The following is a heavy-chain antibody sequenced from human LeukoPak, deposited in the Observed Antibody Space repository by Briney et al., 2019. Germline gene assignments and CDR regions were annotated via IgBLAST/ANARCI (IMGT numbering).Heavy chain of an antibody. CDR2: IYYSGST. Sequence: PSETLSLTCTVSGGSISSSSYYWGWIRQPPGKGLEWIGSIYYSGSTYYNPSLKSRVTISVDTSKNQFSLKLSSVTAADTAVYYCARVSGARWLVTNWGQGTLVTVSS. CDR3: ARVSGARWLVTN. V-gene: IGHV4-39*07. D-gene: IGHD5-24*01. J-gene: IGHJ4*02. CDR1: GGSISSSSYY.